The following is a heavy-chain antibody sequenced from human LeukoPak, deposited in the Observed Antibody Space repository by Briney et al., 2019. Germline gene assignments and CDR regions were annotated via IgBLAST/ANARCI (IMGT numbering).Heavy chain of an antibody. CDR1: GGTFSSYT. CDR3: ASEQKVGATFIYYYYYYMDV. J-gene: IGHJ6*03. CDR2: IIPILGIA. V-gene: IGHV1-69*02. D-gene: IGHD1-26*01. Sequence: SVKVSCKASGGTFSSYTISWARQAPGQGLEWMGRIIPILGIANYAQKFQGRVTITADKSTSTAYMELSSLRSEDTAVYYCASEQKVGATFIYYYYYYMDVWGKGTTVTVSS.